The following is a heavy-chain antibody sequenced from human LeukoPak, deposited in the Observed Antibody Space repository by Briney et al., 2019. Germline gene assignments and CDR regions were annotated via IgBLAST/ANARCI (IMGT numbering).Heavy chain of an antibody. CDR2: ISSSDNTI. CDR1: GFIFSDYY. CDR3: ARDTDSSSWLDAFDI. D-gene: IGHD6-13*01. J-gene: IGHJ3*02. Sequence: GGSLRLSCAASGFIFSDYYMSWIRQAPGKGLEWISYISSSDNTIFYADSVKGRFTISRDNAKNSLYLQMNSLRAEDTAVYYCARDTDSSSWLDAFDIWGQGTMVTVSS. V-gene: IGHV3-11*04.